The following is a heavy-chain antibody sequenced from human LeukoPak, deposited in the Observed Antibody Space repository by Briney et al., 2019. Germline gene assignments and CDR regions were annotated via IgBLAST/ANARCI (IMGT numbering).Heavy chain of an antibody. Sequence: PGRSLRLSCAASGFTFSSYGMHWVRQAPGKGLEWVAVIWYGGSNKYYADSVKGRFTISRDNSKNTLYLQMNSLRAEDTAVYYCAKEGLRKLDYWGQGTLVTVSS. CDR2: IWYGGSNK. CDR3: AKEGLRKLDY. J-gene: IGHJ4*02. V-gene: IGHV3-33*06. CDR1: GFTFSSYG. D-gene: IGHD3-16*01.